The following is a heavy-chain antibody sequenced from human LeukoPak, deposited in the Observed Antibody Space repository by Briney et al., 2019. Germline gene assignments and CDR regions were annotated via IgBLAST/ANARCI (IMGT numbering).Heavy chain of an antibody. D-gene: IGHD3-10*01. CDR2: IRYDGSNK. V-gene: IGHV3-30*02. J-gene: IGHJ4*02. CDR3: AKDSLRIRFSALSTMVRGVTDGLQETQTDY. Sequence: GGSLRLSCAASGFTFSSYGMHWVRQAPGKGLEWVAFIRYDGSNKYYADSVKGRFTISRDNSKNTLYLQMNSLRAEDTAVYYCAKDSLRIRFSALSTMVRGVTDGLQETQTDYWGQGTLVTVSS. CDR1: GFTFSSYG.